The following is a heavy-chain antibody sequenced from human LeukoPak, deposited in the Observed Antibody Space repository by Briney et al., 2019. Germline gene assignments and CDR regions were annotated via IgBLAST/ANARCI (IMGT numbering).Heavy chain of an antibody. CDR2: INPNSGGT. J-gene: IGHJ3*02. CDR3: ARGVHYYDSSGYYYGAFDI. Sequence: EASVTVSCKACGYTFTGYYMHLVRQAPGQGLEWMGWINPNSGGTNYAQKFQGRVTMTRDTSISTAYMELSRLRSDDTAVYYCARGVHYYDSSGYYYGAFDIWGQGTMVTVSS. CDR1: GYTFTGYY. D-gene: IGHD3-22*01. V-gene: IGHV1-2*02.